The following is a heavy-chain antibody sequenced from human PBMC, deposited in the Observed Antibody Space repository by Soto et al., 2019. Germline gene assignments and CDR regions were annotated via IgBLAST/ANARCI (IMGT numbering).Heavy chain of an antibody. V-gene: IGHV4-39*01. CDR3: ARVLDGLHFGS. J-gene: IGHJ4*02. CDR1: GGSISSSSYY. D-gene: IGHD3-10*01. CDR2: IYYSGST. Sequence: TLSLTCAVSGGSISSSSYYWGWIRQPPGKGLEWIGSIYYSGSTYYNPSLKSRVTISVDTSKNQFSLKLSSVTAADTAVYYCARVLDGLHFGSWGQGTRVTVSX.